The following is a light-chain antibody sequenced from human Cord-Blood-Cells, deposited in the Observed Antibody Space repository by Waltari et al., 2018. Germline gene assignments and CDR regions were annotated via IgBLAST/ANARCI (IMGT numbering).Light chain of an antibody. J-gene: IGKJ4*01. Sequence: DIQMTQCPSSLSASVGARVSITCQSSQSISSYLNWYQQKPGKAPKLLSYAASSLQSGVPSRFSGSGSETDFNLTISSLQPEDFATYDCQQSYSTPRTFGGGTKVEIK. V-gene: IGKV1-39*01. CDR2: AAS. CDR1: QSISSY. CDR3: QQSYSTPRT.